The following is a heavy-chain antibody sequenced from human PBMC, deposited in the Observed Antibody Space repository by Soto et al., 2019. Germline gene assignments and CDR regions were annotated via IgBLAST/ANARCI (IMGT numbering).Heavy chain of an antibody. D-gene: IGHD6-13*01. CDR2: IIPIFGTA. J-gene: IGHJ6*02. CDR3: ARDTNSSSWYYYYYGMDV. Sequence: ASVKVSCKASGGTFSSYAISWVRQAPGQGLEWMGGIIPIFGTANYAQKFQGRVTITADKSTSTAYMELSSLRSEDTAVYYCARDTNSSSWYYYYYGMDVWGQGTTVTGSS. V-gene: IGHV1-69*06. CDR1: GGTFSSYA.